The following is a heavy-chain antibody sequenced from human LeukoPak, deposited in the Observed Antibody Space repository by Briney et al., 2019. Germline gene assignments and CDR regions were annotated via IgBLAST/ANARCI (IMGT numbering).Heavy chain of an antibody. CDR1: GFTFSTYD. V-gene: IGHV3-30*03. Sequence: GGSLRLSCAASGFTFSTYDMHWVRQAPGKGLEWVTLISYDGSDKYYADSVKGRFTISRGNAKNSLYLQMNNLRAEDTAVYYCVSDAFDIWGQGTMVTVSS. CDR2: ISYDGSDK. J-gene: IGHJ3*02. CDR3: VSDAFDI.